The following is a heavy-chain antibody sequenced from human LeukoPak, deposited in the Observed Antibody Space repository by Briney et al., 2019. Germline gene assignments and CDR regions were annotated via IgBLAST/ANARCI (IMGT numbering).Heavy chain of an antibody. D-gene: IGHD5-12*01. CDR3: ATRVGGYVPLNWFAP. CDR2: INPKSGGT. CDR1: GYPFTDYF. Sequence: ASVKVSCKSSGYPFTDYFMHWVRQAPGQGPEWMGWINPKSGGTNYAQTFQGRGTMTRDTSLSTAYMELSRLRSDDTAVAYCATRVGGYVPLNWFAPWGQGTLVTVSS. V-gene: IGHV1-2*02. J-gene: IGHJ5*02.